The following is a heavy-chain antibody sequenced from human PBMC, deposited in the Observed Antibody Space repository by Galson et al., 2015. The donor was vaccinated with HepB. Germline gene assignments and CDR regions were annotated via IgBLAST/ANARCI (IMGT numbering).Heavy chain of an antibody. J-gene: IGHJ5*02. V-gene: IGHV1-69*13. D-gene: IGHD2-2*01. CDR2: IIPIFGTA. CDR3: ARNPLPVVPAWFDP. Sequence: SVKISCKASGGTFSSYAISWVRQAPGQGLEWMGGIIPIFGTANYAQKFQGRVTITADESTSTAYMELSSLRSEDTAVYYCARNPLPVVPAWFDPWGQGTLVTVSS. CDR1: GGTFSSYA.